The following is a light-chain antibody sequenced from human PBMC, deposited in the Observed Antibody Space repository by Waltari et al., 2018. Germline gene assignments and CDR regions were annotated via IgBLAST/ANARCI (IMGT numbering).Light chain of an antibody. CDR1: SSDVGSNNL. V-gene: IGLV2-23*03. CDR3: CSYAGSGTFVV. Sequence: QSALTQPASASGSPGQSITIPCTGPSSDVGSNNLVSLYQQHPGQAPKVFIYEGSERPSGISNPFSGSKSGITSSLTISGLQPEDEADYYCCSYAGSGTFVVFGGGTKLTVL. J-gene: IGLJ2*01. CDR2: EGS.